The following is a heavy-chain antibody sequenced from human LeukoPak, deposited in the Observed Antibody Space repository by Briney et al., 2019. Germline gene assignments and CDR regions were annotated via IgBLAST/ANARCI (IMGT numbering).Heavy chain of an antibody. CDR1: GFTFSSHW. CDR3: ARRGVTISGVLVYHYSGLDV. D-gene: IGHD3-3*01. CDR2: IKDDGSER. V-gene: IGHV3-7*01. J-gene: IGHJ6*02. Sequence: PGGSLRLSCAGSGFTFSSHWMNWVRQAPGKGLEWVASIKDDGSERHYVDSVKGRFTISRDNAKTSLYLQMSSLRGEDTAVYYCARRGVTISGVLVYHYSGLDVWGQGTTVTVSS.